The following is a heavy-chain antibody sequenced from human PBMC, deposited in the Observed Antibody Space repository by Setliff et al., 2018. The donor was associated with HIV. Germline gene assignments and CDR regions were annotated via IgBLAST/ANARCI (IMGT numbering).Heavy chain of an antibody. CDR1: DYTFTTYW. J-gene: IGHJ3*01. D-gene: IGHD6-13*01. Sequence: GASLKISCKALDYTFTTYWIGWVRQMPGEGLEWMGIIYPDDSNIRYNPSFQNQVTISADKSITTAYLQINNLKASDTATYYCARRDGRSMNAFQIWGPGT. CDR3: ARRDGRSMNAFQI. CDR2: IYPDDSNI. V-gene: IGHV5-51*01.